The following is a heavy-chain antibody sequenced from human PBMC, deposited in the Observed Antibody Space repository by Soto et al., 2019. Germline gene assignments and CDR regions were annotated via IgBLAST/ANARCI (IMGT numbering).Heavy chain of an antibody. Sequence: SGPTLVNPTQPLTLTCTFSGFSLSTSGMRVSWIRQPPGKALEWLARIDWDDDKFYSTSLKTRLTISKDTSKNQVVLTMTNMDPVDTATYYCARGRSDSFPFDYWGQGTLVTVS. D-gene: IGHD3-9*01. V-gene: IGHV2-70*04. J-gene: IGHJ4*02. CDR2: IDWDDDK. CDR3: ARGRSDSFPFDY. CDR1: GFSLSTSGMR.